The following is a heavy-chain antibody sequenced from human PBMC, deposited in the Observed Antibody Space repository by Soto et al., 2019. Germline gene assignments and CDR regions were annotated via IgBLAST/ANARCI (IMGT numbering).Heavy chain of an antibody. CDR2: INHSGST. V-gene: IGHV4-34*01. D-gene: IGHD2-15*01. CDR1: GVSFSGYY. Sequence: SETLSLTCAVYGVSFSGYYWSWIRPPPGKGLEWIGEINHSGSTNYNPSLKSRVTISVDTSKNQFSLKLSAVTAADTAVYYCARGQTVVAATPWWYFDYWGQGTLVTVSS. CDR3: ARGQTVVAATPWWYFDY. J-gene: IGHJ4*02.